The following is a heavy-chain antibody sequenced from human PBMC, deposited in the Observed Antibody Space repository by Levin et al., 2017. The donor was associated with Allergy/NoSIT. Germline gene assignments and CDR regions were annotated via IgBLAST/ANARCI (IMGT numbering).Heavy chain of an antibody. CDR2: IYYSGST. V-gene: IGHV4-59*01. CDR3: ARSRVPQWLVQASAPDAFDI. CDR1: GGSISSYY. Sequence: SETLSLTCTVSGGSISSYYWSWIRQPPGKGLEWIGYIYYSGSTNYNPSLKSRVTISVDTSKNQFSLKLSSVTAADTAVYYCARSRVPQWLVQASAPDAFDIWGQGTMVTVSS. J-gene: IGHJ3*02. D-gene: IGHD6-19*01.